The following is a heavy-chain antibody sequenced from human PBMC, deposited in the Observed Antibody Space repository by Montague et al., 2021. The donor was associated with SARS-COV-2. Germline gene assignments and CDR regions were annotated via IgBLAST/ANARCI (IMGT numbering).Heavy chain of an antibody. D-gene: IGHD3-22*01. CDR2: IYSGGSST. J-gene: IGHJ4*02. Sequence: SLRLSCPASGFTFNSYAMSWVRQAPGKGLEWVSIIYSGGSSTYYADSVKGRFTISRDNPKNTLYLQMNSMIAEDTAVYYCAKTHRYYNRNFDYWGQGTLVTVSS. CDR3: AKTHRYYNRNFDY. CDR1: GFTFNSYA. V-gene: IGHV3-23*03.